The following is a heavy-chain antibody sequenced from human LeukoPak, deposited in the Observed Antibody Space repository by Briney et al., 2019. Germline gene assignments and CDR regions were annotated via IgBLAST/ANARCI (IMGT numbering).Heavy chain of an antibody. J-gene: IGHJ4*02. D-gene: IGHD3-22*01. V-gene: IGHV3-21*01. CDR1: GFTFSSYA. CDR3: ARPHYYDSSGYQPFDY. CDR2: ISSSSSYI. Sequence: GGSLRLSCAASGFTFSSYAMNWVRQAPGKGLEWVSSISSSSSYIYYADSVKGRFTISRDNVKNSLYLQMNSLRAEDTAVYYCARPHYYDSSGYQPFDYWGQGTLVTVSS.